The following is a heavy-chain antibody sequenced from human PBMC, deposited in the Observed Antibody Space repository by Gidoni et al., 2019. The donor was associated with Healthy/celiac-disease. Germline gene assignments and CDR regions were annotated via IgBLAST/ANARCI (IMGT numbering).Heavy chain of an antibody. V-gene: IGHV4-34*01. CDR3: ARGPGGYLRVEGYYFDY. D-gene: IGHD6-25*01. J-gene: IGHJ4*02. CDR2: INHSGST. CDR1: GGSFRGYY. Sequence: QVQLQQWGAGLLKPSETLSLTCAVYGGSFRGYYWSWIRQPPGKGLEWIGEINHSGSTNYNPSLKSRVTISVDTSKNQFSLKLSSVTAADTAVYYCARGPGGYLRVEGYYFDYWGQGTLVTVSS.